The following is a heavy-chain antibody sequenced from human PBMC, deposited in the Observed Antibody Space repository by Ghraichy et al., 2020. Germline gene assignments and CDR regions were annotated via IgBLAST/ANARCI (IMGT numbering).Heavy chain of an antibody. Sequence: GGSLRLSCAGSGFTFSKYDMHWVRQTSGRHLEWVSVLGIRGDTYYADSVKGRFTISRENAKNSLYLQMNNLRAGDTGVYYCVREGVRPHDYFDLWGRGTLVTVSS. D-gene: IGHD2-8*01. CDR1: GFTFSKYD. V-gene: IGHV3-13*01. J-gene: IGHJ2*01. CDR2: LGIRGDT. CDR3: VREGVRPHDYFDL.